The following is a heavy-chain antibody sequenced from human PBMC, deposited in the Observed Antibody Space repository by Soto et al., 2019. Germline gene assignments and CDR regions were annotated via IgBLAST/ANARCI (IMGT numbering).Heavy chain of an antibody. CDR2: ISGSGAGT. D-gene: IGHD6-19*01. CDR1: GFTFSNAW. V-gene: IGHV3-23*01. Sequence: GGSLRLSCAASGFTFSNAWMSWVRQAPGKGLEWVSAISGSGAGTYYAESVKGRFTISRDNSKNTLYLQINSLRAEDTALYYCAKDISGPVRYLDYWGRGTLVTVSS. CDR3: AKDISGPVRYLDY. J-gene: IGHJ4*02.